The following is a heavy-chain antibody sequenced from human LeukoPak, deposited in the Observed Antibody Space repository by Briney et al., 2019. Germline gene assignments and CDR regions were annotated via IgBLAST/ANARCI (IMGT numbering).Heavy chain of an antibody. CDR1: GYSFSSYW. CDR2: IDPTDSYT. D-gene: IGHD6-19*01. V-gene: IGHV5-10-1*01. CDR3: ASSRAGTLKVHNWFDP. Sequence: GESLKISCKGSGYSFSSYWISCVRQMPGKGLEWMGRIDPTDSYTDYSPSFQGHVTISVDRSISTAYLQWSSLKASDTAMYFCASSRAGTLKVHNWFDPWGQGSLVTVSS. J-gene: IGHJ5*02.